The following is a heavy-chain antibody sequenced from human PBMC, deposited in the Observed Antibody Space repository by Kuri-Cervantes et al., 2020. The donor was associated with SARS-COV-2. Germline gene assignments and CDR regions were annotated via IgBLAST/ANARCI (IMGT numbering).Heavy chain of an antibody. V-gene: IGHV4-34*01. Sequence: ESLKISCAVYGGSFSGYYWSWIRQPPGKGLEWIGEIDHSGSTNYNPSLKSRVTVSVDTSRNQFSLKLSSVTAADTAVYYCASSLVPYYYGMDVWGQGTTVTVSS. CDR2: IDHSGST. CDR3: ASSLVPYYYGMDV. D-gene: IGHD2-8*01. CDR1: GGSFSGYY. J-gene: IGHJ6*02.